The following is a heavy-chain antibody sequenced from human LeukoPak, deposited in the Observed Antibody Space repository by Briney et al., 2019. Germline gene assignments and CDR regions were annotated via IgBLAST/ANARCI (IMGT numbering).Heavy chain of an antibody. D-gene: IGHD6-13*01. CDR2: IKDEGSEK. CDR1: GFTLSSFW. V-gene: IGHV3-7*01. Sequence: PGGSLTLSCAASGFTLSSFWMSWVRQAPGKGLEWVGNIKDEGSEKYYADSMKGRFTISRDNARNSLYLQMNSLRAEDTAVYFCARERPGQQVALDFWGQGTLVTVSS. CDR3: ARERPGQQVALDF. J-gene: IGHJ4*02.